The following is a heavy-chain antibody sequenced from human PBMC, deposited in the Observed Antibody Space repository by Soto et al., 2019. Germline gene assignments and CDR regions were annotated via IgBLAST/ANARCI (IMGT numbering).Heavy chain of an antibody. V-gene: IGHV1-2*02. J-gene: IGHJ5*02. CDR1: GYTFTGYY. CDR3: ARGRRVVAATINWFDP. D-gene: IGHD2-15*01. CDR2: INPNSGGT. Sequence: GASVKVSCKASGYTFTGYYMHWVRQAPGQGPEWMGWINPNSGGTNYAQKFQGRVTMTRDTSISTAYMELSRLRSDDTAVYYCARGRRVVAATINWFDPWGQGTLVTVSS.